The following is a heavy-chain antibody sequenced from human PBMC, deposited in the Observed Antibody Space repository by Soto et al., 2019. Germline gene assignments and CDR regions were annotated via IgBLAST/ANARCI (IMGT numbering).Heavy chain of an antibody. CDR1: GDSVSSNSAA. CDR3: SIDLHSSSLNSFDI. D-gene: IGHD6-13*01. CDR2: TYYRSKWYN. V-gene: IGHV6-1*01. J-gene: IGHJ3*02. Sequence: SQTLSLPCAISGDSVSSNSAAWNWIRQSPSRGLEWLGRTYYRSKWYNDYAVSVKSRIHINPDTSKNQFSLQLNSLTPEDTAVFYFSIDLHSSSLNSFDIWGQGTMVTVSS.